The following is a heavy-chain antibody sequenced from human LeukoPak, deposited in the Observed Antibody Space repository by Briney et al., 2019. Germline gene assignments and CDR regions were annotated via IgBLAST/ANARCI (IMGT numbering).Heavy chain of an antibody. CDR1: GGSVGSYF. CDR3: ARGRGYGGNYLRAFDI. D-gene: IGHD1-26*01. Sequence: PSETLSLTCTVSGGSVGSYFWSWVRQPPGKGLEWIGYNRGGSKYNPSLRSRVTISVDTSKNQLSLKLSSVTAADAAVYYCARGRGYGGNYLRAFDIWGQGTMVSVSS. CDR2: NRGGS. J-gene: IGHJ3*02. V-gene: IGHV4-59*08.